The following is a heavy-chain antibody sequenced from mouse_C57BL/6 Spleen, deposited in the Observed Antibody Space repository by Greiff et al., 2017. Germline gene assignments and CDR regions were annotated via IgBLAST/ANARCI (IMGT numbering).Heavy chain of an antibody. D-gene: IGHD1-1*01. J-gene: IGHJ2*01. V-gene: IGHV1-72*01. CDR2: IDPNSGGT. CDR3: ARGGDYYGSSHFDY. CDR1: GYTFTSYW. Sequence: QVQLKQPGAELVKPGASVKLSCKASGYTFTSYWMHWVKQRPGRGLEWIGRIDPNSGGTKYNEKFKSKATLTVDKPSSTAYMQLSSLTSEDSAVYYCARGGDYYGSSHFDYWGQGTTLTVSS.